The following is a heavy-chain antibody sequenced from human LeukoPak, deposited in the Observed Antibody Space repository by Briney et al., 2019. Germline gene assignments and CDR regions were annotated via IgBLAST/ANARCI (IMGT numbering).Heavy chain of an antibody. J-gene: IGHJ5*01. Sequence: PSETLSLTCAVSGGSVTSDNWWSWVRQPPGKGLEWIGEIHHSGNTNYNPSLRSRVTISVDKSKNQFSLQLNSVTAADTAVYYCVRHDGRSGGTMGAFDSWGQGSLVTVSS. CDR3: VRHDGRSGGTMGAFDS. CDR2: IHHSGNT. D-gene: IGHD4-23*01. CDR1: GGSVTSDNW. V-gene: IGHV4-4*02.